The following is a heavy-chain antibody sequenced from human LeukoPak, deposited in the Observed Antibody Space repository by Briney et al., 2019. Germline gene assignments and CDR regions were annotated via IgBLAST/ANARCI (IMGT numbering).Heavy chain of an antibody. D-gene: IGHD1-7*01. Sequence: SETLSLTCTVSGDSISGYYWSWIRQPPGKGLEWIGYIYYSGTTNYNPSLNSRVTISVDTSKNEASLKLSSVTAADTAVYYRAGSRYNWNYYFDYWGQGTLVTVSS. V-gene: IGHV4-59*01. CDR1: GDSISGYY. CDR2: IYYSGTT. CDR3: AGSRYNWNYYFDY. J-gene: IGHJ4*02.